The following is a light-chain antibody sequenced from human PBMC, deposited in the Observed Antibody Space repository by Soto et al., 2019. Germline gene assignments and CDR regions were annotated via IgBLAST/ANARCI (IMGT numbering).Light chain of an antibody. J-gene: IGKJ1*01. Sequence: EIVMTQSPVTLSVSPGERATLSCRASHHVATNLAWYQQKPGQPPRLLIYGASTRATGVSARFSGSGSGTEFPLAISSLQSDDFAVYYCQHYTARPPWTFGQGTRV. CDR3: QHYTARPPWT. V-gene: IGKV3-15*01. CDR2: GAS. CDR1: HHVATN.